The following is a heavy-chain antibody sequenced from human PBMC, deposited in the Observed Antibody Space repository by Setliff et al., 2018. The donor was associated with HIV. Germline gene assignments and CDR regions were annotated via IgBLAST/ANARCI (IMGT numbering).Heavy chain of an antibody. CDR2: ISSSSSTI. Sequence: GESLKISCAASGFTFSSYSMNWVRQAPGKGLEWVSYISSSSSTIYYADSVKGRFTISGDNAKNSLYLQMNSLRAEDTAVYYCAFRIQLWYWGQGIQVTVSS. J-gene: IGHJ4*02. CDR1: GFTFSSYS. D-gene: IGHD5-18*01. V-gene: IGHV3-48*01. CDR3: AFRIQLWY.